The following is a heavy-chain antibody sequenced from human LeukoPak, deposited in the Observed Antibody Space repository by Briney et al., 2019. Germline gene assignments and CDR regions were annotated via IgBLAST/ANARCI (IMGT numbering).Heavy chain of an antibody. D-gene: IGHD3-10*02. CDR1: GFTFSNAW. Sequence: PGGSLRLSCAASGFTFSNAWMSWDRQAPGKGLEWVSYISSSGSTIYYADSVKGRFTISRDNAKNSLYLQMNSLRAEDTAVYYCAELGITMIGGVWGKGTTVTISS. J-gene: IGHJ6*04. V-gene: IGHV3-11*04. CDR2: ISSSGSTI. CDR3: AELGITMIGGV.